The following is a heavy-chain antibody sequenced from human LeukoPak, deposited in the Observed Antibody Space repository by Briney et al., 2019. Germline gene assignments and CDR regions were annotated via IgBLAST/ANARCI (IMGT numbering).Heavy chain of an antibody. Sequence: ASVKVSCKVSGYTLTELSMHWVRQAPGKGLEWMGGFDHEDGETIYAQKFQGRVTMTEDTSTDTAYMELSSLRSEDTAVYYCATSNSAYYYDSSGYSPLLYWGQGTLVTVSS. CDR3: ATSNSAYYYDSSGYSPLLY. J-gene: IGHJ4*02. CDR1: GYTLTELS. D-gene: IGHD3-22*01. CDR2: FDHEDGET. V-gene: IGHV1-24*01.